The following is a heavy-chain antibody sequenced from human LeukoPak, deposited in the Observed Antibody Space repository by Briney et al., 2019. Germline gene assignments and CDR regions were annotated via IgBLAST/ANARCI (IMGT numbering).Heavy chain of an antibody. CDR2: ISGSGGST. CDR1: GFTFNSYA. V-gene: IGHV3-23*01. D-gene: IGHD4-17*01. J-gene: IGHJ3*02. CDR3: ARRYGDSRPWDAFDI. Sequence: GGSLRLSCAASGFTFNSYAMSWVRQAPGKGLEWVSVISGSGGSTYYADSVKGRFTISRDKSKNTLFLQMNSLRAEDTAVYYCARRYGDSRPWDAFDIWGQGTMVTVSS.